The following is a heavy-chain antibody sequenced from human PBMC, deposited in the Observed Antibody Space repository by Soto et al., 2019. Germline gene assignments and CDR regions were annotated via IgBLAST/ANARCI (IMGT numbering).Heavy chain of an antibody. CDR3: ARTYGSNSHFDY. CDR2: IHSDGGTT. Sequence: EVQLVESGGGLVQPGGSLRLSCAASGFTFSRYWMHWVRQAPGKGLVWFSRIHSDGGTTTYADSVKGRFTVSRDNAKNPHYLQMNSLRAEDTAVFYCARTYGSNSHFDYWGQGTLVTVSS. CDR1: GFTFSRYW. J-gene: IGHJ4*02. D-gene: IGHD4-17*01. V-gene: IGHV3-74*01.